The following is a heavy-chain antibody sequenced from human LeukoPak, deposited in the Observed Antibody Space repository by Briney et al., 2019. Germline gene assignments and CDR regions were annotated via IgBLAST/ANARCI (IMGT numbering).Heavy chain of an antibody. V-gene: IGHV1-8*01. D-gene: IGHD5-12*01. Sequence: ASVKVSCKASGYTFTSYDINWVRQATGQGLEWMGWMNPNSGNTGYAQKFQGRVTMTRNTSISTAYMELSSLRSEDTAVYYCARVLFSGWLRLAYYYYGMDVWGQGTTVTVSS. CDR2: MNPNSGNT. CDR3: ARVLFSGWLRLAYYYYGMDV. CDR1: GYTFTSYD. J-gene: IGHJ6*02.